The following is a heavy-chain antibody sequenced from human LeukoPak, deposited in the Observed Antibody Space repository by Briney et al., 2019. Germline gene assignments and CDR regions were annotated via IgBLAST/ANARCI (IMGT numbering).Heavy chain of an antibody. D-gene: IGHD3-3*01. J-gene: IGHJ5*02. V-gene: IGHV1-69*05. CDR2: IIPMFGTA. CDR3: ARERGTIFGVVIIAAITGWLDP. CDR1: GGTFTSYA. Sequence: SSVKVSCKASGGTFTSYAISWVRQAPGQGLEWMGRIIPMFGTANYAQKFQGRVTISTDESTSTAYMELSSLRSEDTAVYYCARERGTIFGVVIIAAITGWLDPWGQGTLVTVSS.